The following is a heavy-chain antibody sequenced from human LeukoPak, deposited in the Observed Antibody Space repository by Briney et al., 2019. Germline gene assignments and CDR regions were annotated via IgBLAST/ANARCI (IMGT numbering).Heavy chain of an antibody. CDR2: IYYSGST. D-gene: IGHD5-12*01. Sequence: KSSETLSLTCTVSGGSISSYYWSWVRQPPGKGLEWIGYIYYSGSTNYNPSLKSRVTISVDTSKNQFSLKLSSVTAADTAVYYCARHLYSGYDPDLYYFDYWGQGTLVTVSS. CDR1: GGSISSYY. CDR3: ARHLYSGYDPDLYYFDY. V-gene: IGHV4-59*08. J-gene: IGHJ4*02.